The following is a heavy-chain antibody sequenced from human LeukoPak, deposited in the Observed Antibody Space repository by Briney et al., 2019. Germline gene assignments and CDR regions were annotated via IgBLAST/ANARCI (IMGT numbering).Heavy chain of an antibody. Sequence: PSETLSLTCTVSGGSISSSSYYWGWIRQPPGKGLEWIGSIYYSGSTYYNPSPKSRVTISVDTSKNQFSLKLSSVTAADTAVYYCARLGSSGWYYFDYWGQGTLVTVSS. CDR1: GGSISSSSYY. D-gene: IGHD6-19*01. CDR2: IYYSGST. CDR3: ARLGSSGWYYFDY. V-gene: IGHV4-39*01. J-gene: IGHJ4*02.